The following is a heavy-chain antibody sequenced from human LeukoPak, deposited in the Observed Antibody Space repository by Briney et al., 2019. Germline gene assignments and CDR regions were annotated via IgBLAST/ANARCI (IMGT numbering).Heavy chain of an antibody. CDR1: GGSISSSNW. J-gene: IGHJ6*02. CDR2: IYHSGST. CDR3: ARDGGLGYCSSTSCPGDGMDV. D-gene: IGHD2-2*03. Sequence: SETLSLTCAVSGGSISSSNWWSWVRQPPGQGLEWIGEIYHSGSTNYNPSLKSRVTISVDKSKNQFSLKLSSVTAADTAVYYCARDGGLGYCSSTSCPGDGMDVWGQGTTVTVSS. V-gene: IGHV4-4*02.